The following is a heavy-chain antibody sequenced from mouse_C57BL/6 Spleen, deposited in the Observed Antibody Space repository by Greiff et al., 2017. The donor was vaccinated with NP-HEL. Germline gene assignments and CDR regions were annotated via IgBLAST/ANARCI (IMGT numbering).Heavy chain of an antibody. CDR3: TIEGSYRAMDY. J-gene: IGHJ4*01. Sequence: VQLQQSGAELVRPGASVKLSCTASGFNITDYYMHWVKQRPEQGLEWIGRIDPEDGDTEYAPKFQGKATMTADTSSNTAYLQLSSLTSEDTAVYYCTIEGSYRAMDYWGQGTSVTVSS. D-gene: IGHD1-1*01. CDR1: GFNITDYY. V-gene: IGHV14-1*01. CDR2: IDPEDGDT.